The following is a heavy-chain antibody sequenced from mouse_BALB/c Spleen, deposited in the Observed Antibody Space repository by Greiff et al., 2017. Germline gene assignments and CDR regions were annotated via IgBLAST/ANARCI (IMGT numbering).Heavy chain of an antibody. J-gene: IGHJ3*01. CDR2: INPGSGGT. D-gene: IGHD1-1*01. CDR1: GYAFTNYL. Sequence: VKLVESGAELVRPGTSVKVSCKASGYAFTNYLIEWVKQRPGQGLEWIGVINPGSGGTNYNEKFKGEATLTANKSSSTAYMQLSSLTSDDSAVYFCAREGYYGSSETSFAYWGAGSLGTVSA. CDR3: AREGYYGSSETSFAY. V-gene: IGHV1-54*01.